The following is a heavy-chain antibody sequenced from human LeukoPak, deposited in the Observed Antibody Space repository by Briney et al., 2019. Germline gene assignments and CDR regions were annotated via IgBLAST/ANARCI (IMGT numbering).Heavy chain of an antibody. J-gene: IGHJ6*03. CDR1: GFTFSSHA. D-gene: IGHD5-18*01. CDR3: ACTAYYYYYLDV. V-gene: IGHV3-23*01. CDR2: VSGSGDNT. Sequence: GGSLRLSCAASGFTFSSHAMSWVRQAPGKGLDWVSAVSGSGDNTYYADSVKGRFTISRDNSKNTLYLHMSSLRAADTAVYYCACTAYYYYYLDVWGKGTTVTVSS.